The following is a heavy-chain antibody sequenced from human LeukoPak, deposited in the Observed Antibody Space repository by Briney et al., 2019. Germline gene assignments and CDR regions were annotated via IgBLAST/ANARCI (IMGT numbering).Heavy chain of an antibody. CDR2: IRQDGSEK. V-gene: IGHV3-7*03. D-gene: IGHD1-26*01. CDR3: AKAPGGRFDY. J-gene: IGHJ4*02. Sequence: GASVKVSCKASGYTFTGYYMHWVRQAPGKGLEWVANIRQDGSEKNYVDSVKGRFTISRDNAKNSLYLQMNSLRAEDTAIYYCAKAPGGRFDYWGQGTLVTVSS. CDR1: GYTFTGYY.